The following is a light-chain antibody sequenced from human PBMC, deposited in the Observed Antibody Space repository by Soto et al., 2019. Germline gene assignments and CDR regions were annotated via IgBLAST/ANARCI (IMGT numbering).Light chain of an antibody. CDR3: LQYTSLPYT. CDR1: QNVNIW. CDR2: KTS. Sequence: DIQVTQSPSTLSAFVGDRVILTCRASQNVNIWLAWYQQRPRKAPKLLIYKTSSLESGVPSRFSGSGSGTEFTLTISSLETDDFGTYFCLQYTSLPYTFGQGTKLEIK. V-gene: IGKV1-5*03. J-gene: IGKJ2*01.